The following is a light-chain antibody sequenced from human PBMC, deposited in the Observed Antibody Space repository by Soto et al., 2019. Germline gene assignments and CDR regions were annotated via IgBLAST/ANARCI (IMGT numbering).Light chain of an antibody. CDR1: SSGVGGYNY. Sequence: QSVLTQPASVSGSPGQSITISCTGTSSGVGGYNYVSWYQQHPGKAPKLMIYAVTDRPSGVSSRFSGSKSGNTASLTISGLQAEDEADYYCSSYTSSGTLFGTGTKVTVL. CDR3: SSYTSSGTL. J-gene: IGLJ1*01. V-gene: IGLV2-14*01. CDR2: AVT.